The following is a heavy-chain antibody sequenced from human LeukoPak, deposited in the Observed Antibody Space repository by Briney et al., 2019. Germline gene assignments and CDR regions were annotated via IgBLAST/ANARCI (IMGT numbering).Heavy chain of an antibody. Sequence: GASVKVSCKASGYTFTSYDINWVRQATGQGLEWMGWMNPNSGNTGYAQKFQGRVTMTTDTSTSTAYMELRSLRSDDTAVYYCARGPFGIFGVPLGYMDVWGKGTTVTVSS. CDR3: ARGPFGIFGVPLGYMDV. CDR2: MNPNSGNT. V-gene: IGHV1-8*01. J-gene: IGHJ6*03. D-gene: IGHD3-3*01. CDR1: GYTFTSYD.